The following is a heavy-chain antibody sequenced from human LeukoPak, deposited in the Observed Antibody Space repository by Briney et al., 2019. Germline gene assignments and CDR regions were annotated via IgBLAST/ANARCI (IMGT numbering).Heavy chain of an antibody. J-gene: IGHJ4*02. CDR1: GYTSTSYY. Sequence: ASVKVSCEAFGYTSTSYYMHWVRQAPGQGLEWMGIINPSGGSTSYAQKFQGRVTMTRDTSTSTVYMELSSLRSEDTAVYYCARGGGLGGYDLDKGETGRLFDYWGQGTLVTVSS. V-gene: IGHV1-46*01. CDR3: ARGGGLGGYDLDKGETGRLFDY. CDR2: INPSGGST. D-gene: IGHD5-12*01.